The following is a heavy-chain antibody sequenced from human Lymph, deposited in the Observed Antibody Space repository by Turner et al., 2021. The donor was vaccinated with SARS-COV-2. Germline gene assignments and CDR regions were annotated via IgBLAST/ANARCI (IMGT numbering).Heavy chain of an antibody. D-gene: IGHD1-26*01. Sequence: EVQLVESGGGVVRPGGSLRLSCAASGFTFDAYGMNWVRQAPGKGLDWVSRINWNGGSIVYADSVKGRFTISRDNDRITLYLQMNSLRAKDTAFYHCARGTGATDYWGQGTLVTVSS. CDR3: ARGTGATDY. CDR1: GFTFDAYG. J-gene: IGHJ4*02. V-gene: IGHV3-20*01. CDR2: INWNGGSI.